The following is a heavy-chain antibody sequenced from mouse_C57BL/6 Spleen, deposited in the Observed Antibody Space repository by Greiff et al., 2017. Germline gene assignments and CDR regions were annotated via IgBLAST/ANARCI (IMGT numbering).Heavy chain of an antibody. D-gene: IGHD2-14*01. Sequence: VQLKQSGAELVRPGASVKLSCTASGFNIKDDYMHWVKQRPEQGLEWIGWIDPENGDTEYASKFQGKATITADTSSNTAYLQLSSLTSEDTAVYYCTRGAILVRGYFDYWGQGTTLTVSS. V-gene: IGHV14-4*01. J-gene: IGHJ2*01. CDR2: IDPENGDT. CDR3: TRGAILVRGYFDY. CDR1: GFNIKDDY.